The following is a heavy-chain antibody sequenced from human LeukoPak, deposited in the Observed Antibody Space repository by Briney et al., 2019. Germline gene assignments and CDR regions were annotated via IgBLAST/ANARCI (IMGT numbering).Heavy chain of an antibody. CDR1: GYTFTSYY. D-gene: IGHD2-2*02. V-gene: IGHV1-46*01. Sequence: ASVKVSCKASGYTFTSYYMHWVRQAPGQGLEWMGIINPSGGSTSYAQKFQGRVTITTDESTSTAYMELSSLRSEDTAVYYCASIDLGYCSSTSCYIYAFDIWGQGTMVTVSS. CDR3: ASIDLGYCSSTSCYIYAFDI. CDR2: INPSGGST. J-gene: IGHJ3*02.